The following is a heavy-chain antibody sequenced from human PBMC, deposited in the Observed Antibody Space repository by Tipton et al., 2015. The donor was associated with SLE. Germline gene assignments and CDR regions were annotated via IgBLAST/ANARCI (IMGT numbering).Heavy chain of an antibody. CDR3: ARRGGGLVVYAYFDY. J-gene: IGHJ4*02. D-gene: IGHD2-8*02. CDR2: ISYSGST. V-gene: IGHV4-39*07. Sequence: TLSLTCTVSGGSISSHYWSWIRQPPGKGLEWIGSISYSGSTYYNPSLKSRVTISVDTSKNQFSLKLSSVTAADTAVYYCARRGGGLVVYAYFDYWGQGTLVTVS. CDR1: GGSISSHY.